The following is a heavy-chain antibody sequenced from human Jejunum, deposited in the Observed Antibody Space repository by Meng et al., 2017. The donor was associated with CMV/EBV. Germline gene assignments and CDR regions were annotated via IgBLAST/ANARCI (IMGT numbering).Heavy chain of an antibody. V-gene: IGHV3-15*01. CDR2: IKRQSDGGTT. D-gene: IGHD2-2*01. J-gene: IGHJ3*02. CDR3: TTEVCTATNCYTKGAFDI. CDR1: W. Sequence: WMTWVGQAPGKGLACVGRIKRQSDGGTTDYAGPVNGIFTISRDDSQITLYLQMNSLKPEDTAVYYCTTEVCTATNCYTKGAFDIWGQGTMVTVSS.